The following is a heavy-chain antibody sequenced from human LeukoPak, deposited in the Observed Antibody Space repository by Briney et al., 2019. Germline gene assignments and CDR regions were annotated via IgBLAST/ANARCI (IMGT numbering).Heavy chain of an antibody. V-gene: IGHV5-51*01. CDR1: GYSFTSYW. CDR2: IYPGDSDT. D-gene: IGHD3-10*01. J-gene: IGHJ4*02. Sequence: GESLKISCKGSGYSFTSYWIGWVRQMPGKGLEWMGIIYPGDSDTRYSPPFQGQVTISADKSISTAYLQWSSLKASDTAMYYCARQMDYGSGSYYTYLDYWGQGTLVTVSS. CDR3: ARQMDYGSGSYYTYLDY.